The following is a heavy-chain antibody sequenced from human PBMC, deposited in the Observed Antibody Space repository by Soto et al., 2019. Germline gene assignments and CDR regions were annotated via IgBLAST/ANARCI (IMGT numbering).Heavy chain of an antibody. CDR3: ARVRPRRITRIVVVRTSPPGGWFDP. D-gene: IGHD3-22*01. J-gene: IGHJ5*02. Sequence: PSETLSLTCAVYGGSFSGYYWSWIRQPPGKGLEWIGEINHSGSTNYNPSLKSRVTISVDTSKNQFSLKLSSVTAADTAVYYCARVRPRRITRIVVVRTSPPGGWFDPWGQGALVTVSS. CDR2: INHSGST. V-gene: IGHV4-34*01. CDR1: GGSFSGYY.